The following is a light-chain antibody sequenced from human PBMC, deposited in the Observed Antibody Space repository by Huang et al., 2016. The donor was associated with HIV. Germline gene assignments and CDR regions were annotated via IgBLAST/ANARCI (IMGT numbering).Light chain of an antibody. V-gene: IGKV3-15*01. Sequence: EIVLTQSPAILSVSPGERATLSCRASQNVRSSFAWYQQRPGQPPRLLISGASTRATGIPARCSGSGSGTEVTLTISSLQSEDFAVYYCQQYENWPPEYTFGQGTKLEL. CDR3: QQYENWPPEYT. J-gene: IGKJ2*01. CDR2: GAS. CDR1: QNVRSS.